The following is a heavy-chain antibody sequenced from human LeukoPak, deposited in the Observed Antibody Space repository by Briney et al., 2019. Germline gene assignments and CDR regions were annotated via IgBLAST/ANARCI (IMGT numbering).Heavy chain of an antibody. D-gene: IGHD6-13*01. J-gene: IGHJ4*02. V-gene: IGHV3-7*03. CDR1: GFTFSSYW. CDR3: AKSIPTSAAGNGY. Sequence: PGGSLRLSCAASGFTFSSYWMSWVRQAPGKGLEWVANIKKDGSEKYYVDSVKGRFTISRDNSKNTLYLQMNSLRAEDTAVYYCAKSIPTSAAGNGYWGQGTLVTVSS. CDR2: IKKDGSEK.